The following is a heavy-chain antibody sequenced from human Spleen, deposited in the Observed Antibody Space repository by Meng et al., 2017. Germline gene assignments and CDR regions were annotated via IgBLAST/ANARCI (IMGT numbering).Heavy chain of an antibody. D-gene: IGHD2-8*01. Sequence: GESLKISCAASGFTFNNYNMNWVRQAPGEGLEWVSSITSSSGYIYYAGSVKGRFTISRDNAKNLLYLQMNSLRAEDTAVYYCTTVPLGYCTKAVCSPPLDIWGQGTMVTVSS. CDR3: TTVPLGYCTKAVCSPPLDI. J-gene: IGHJ3*02. CDR1: GFTFNNYN. CDR2: ITSSSGYI. V-gene: IGHV3-21*01.